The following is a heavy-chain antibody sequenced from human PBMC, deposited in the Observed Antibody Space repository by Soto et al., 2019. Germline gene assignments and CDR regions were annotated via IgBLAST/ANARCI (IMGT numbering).Heavy chain of an antibody. V-gene: IGHV3-23*01. Sequence: GGSLRLSCAASGFAFSSFPMSWIRQAPGKGLQWVSAISGSADATYYADSAKGRFTISRDNSKNTLYLHMNSLRAEDAADYYCLRAVGFNCGDFWGQGILVTVSS. D-gene: IGHD1-1*01. CDR2: ISGSADAT. CDR1: GFAFSSFP. CDR3: LRAVGFNCGDF. J-gene: IGHJ4*02.